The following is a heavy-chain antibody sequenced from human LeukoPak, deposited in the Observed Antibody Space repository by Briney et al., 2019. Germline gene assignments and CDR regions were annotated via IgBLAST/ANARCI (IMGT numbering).Heavy chain of an antibody. Sequence: GGSLRLSCAASGFTFSSYTMTWVRQAPGKGLEWVSAITGSGGSAYYADSVKGRFIISRDNSKNTLYLQMNSLRAEDTAVYYCAKPVLYTTSSFDYWGQGTLVTVSS. CDR1: GFTFSSYT. V-gene: IGHV3-23*01. D-gene: IGHD6-6*01. J-gene: IGHJ4*02. CDR3: AKPVLYTTSSFDY. CDR2: ITGSGGSA.